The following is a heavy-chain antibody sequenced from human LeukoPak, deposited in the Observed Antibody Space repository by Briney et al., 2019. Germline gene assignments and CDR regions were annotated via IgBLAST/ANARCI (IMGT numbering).Heavy chain of an antibody. D-gene: IGHD3-22*01. CDR1: GYSFTSYW. Sequence: GESLKISCQASGYSFTSYWIGWVRQMPGKGLEWMGLIYPGDSDTRYSPSFQGQVTISADKSITTAHLQWNSLKASDTAMYYCARLYYDIDYWGQGTLVTVSS. J-gene: IGHJ4*02. V-gene: IGHV5-51*01. CDR2: IYPGDSDT. CDR3: ARLYYDIDY.